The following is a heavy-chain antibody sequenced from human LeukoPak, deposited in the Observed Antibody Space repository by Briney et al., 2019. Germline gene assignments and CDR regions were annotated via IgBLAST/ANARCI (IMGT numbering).Heavy chain of an antibody. CDR3: AKDNNGAAAGIIPGAFDI. CDR2: IKQDGSEK. CDR1: GFTFGGYW. Sequence: LTGGSLRLSCAASGFTFGGYWMSWVRQGPGKGLEWVANIKQDGSEKHYVDSVKGRFTIYRDNTKNSLYLQMNSVRAEDTAVYYCAKDNNGAAAGIIPGAFDIWGQGAMVTVSS. J-gene: IGHJ3*02. V-gene: IGHV3-7*01. D-gene: IGHD6-13*01.